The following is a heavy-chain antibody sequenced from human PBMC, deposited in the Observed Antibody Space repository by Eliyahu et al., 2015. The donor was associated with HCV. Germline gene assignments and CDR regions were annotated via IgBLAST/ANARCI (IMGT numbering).Heavy chain of an antibody. J-gene: IGHJ3*02. CDR1: XFXXYA. V-gene: IGHV3-23*01. D-gene: IGHD3-9*01. CDR3: AKSTGRSVVLDAFDI. Sequence: EVLLLESGGGLVQPGGSXRLXCXASXFXXYAMSWVRQAPGKGLEWVSTISGSVDKTYYADSVKGRFTISRDNSKNTLHLQMNSLRAEDTAIYYCAKSTGRSVVLDAFDIWGQGTMVTVSS. CDR2: ISGSVDKT.